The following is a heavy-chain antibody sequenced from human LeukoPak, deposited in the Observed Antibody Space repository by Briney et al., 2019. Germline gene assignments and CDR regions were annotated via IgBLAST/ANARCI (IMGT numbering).Heavy chain of an antibody. CDR2: IGFDVSRK. CDR1: GFSFSSYL. CDR3: ARERLENCHDDSCPDAFDI. V-gene: IGHV3-33*01. J-gene: IGHJ3*02. Sequence: QPGTSLRLSCAASGFSFSSYLMHWVRQAPGKGLEWVALIGFDVSRKYYGDSVKGRFTISRDNSKNTLYLQMNCLSDEDTAVYFCARERLENCHDDSCPDAFDIWGQGTMVTVSS. D-gene: IGHD2-15*01.